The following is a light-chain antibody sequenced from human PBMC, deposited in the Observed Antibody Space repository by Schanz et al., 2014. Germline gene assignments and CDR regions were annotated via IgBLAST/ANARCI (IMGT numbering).Light chain of an antibody. Sequence: QSVLTQPPSASGTPGQRVTISCPGSSSNIGTNTVNWYQQFPGTAPTLRIYSNYQWSSGVPDRFSGSKSGTSASLAISGLQSEDEADYYCAAWDDSLNGPVFGAGTKLTVL. J-gene: IGLJ3*02. CDR1: SSNIGTNT. CDR3: AAWDDSLNGPV. V-gene: IGLV1-44*01. CDR2: SNY.